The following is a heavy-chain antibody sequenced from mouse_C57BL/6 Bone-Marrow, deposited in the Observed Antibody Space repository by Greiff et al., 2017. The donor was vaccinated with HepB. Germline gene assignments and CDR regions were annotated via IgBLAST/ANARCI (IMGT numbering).Heavy chain of an antibody. V-gene: IGHV1-26*01. CDR1: GYTFTDYY. Sequence: EVQLQQSGPELVKPGASVKISCKASGYTFTDYYMNWVKQSHGKSLEWIGDINPNNGGTSYNQKFKGKATLTVDKSSSTAYMELRSLTSEDSAVYYCARKAIREVAKDWYFDVWGTGTTVTVSS. J-gene: IGHJ1*03. CDR3: ARKAIREVAKDWYFDV. CDR2: INPNNGGT. D-gene: IGHD1-1*01.